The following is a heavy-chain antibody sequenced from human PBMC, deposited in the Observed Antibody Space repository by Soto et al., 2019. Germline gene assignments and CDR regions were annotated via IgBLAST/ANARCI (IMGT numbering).Heavy chain of an antibody. V-gene: IGHV3-7*01. CDR3: AREFTRLPPDPDAFDI. CDR2: IKQDGSEK. Sequence: GGSLRLSCAASGFTFSSYGMGGVRQAPGKGLEWVANIKQDGSEKYYVDSVKGRFTISRDNAKNSLYLQMNSLRAEDTAVYYCAREFTRLPPDPDAFDISGQGTMVTVSS. CDR1: GFTFSSYG. J-gene: IGHJ3*02. D-gene: IGHD4-17*01.